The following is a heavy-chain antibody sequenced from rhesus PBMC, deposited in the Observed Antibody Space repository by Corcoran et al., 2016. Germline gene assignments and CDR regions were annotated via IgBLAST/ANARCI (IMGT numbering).Heavy chain of an antibody. V-gene: IGHV4-173*01. D-gene: IGHD5-24*01. Sequence: QLQLQESGPGLVKPSETLSLTCAVSGGSISSNYWRWIRQPPGKGLEWIGRISGSGGSTDYNPSHKSRVTISTDTSKNQVSLKLSSVTAADTAVYYCARAGGNPYYFDYWGQGVLVTVSS. CDR2: ISGSGGST. CDR3: ARAGGNPYYFDY. CDR1: GGSISSNY. J-gene: IGHJ4*01.